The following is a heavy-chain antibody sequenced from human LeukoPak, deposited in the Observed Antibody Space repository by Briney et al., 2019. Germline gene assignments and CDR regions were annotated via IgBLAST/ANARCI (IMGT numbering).Heavy chain of an antibody. CDR2: IYSGGTT. D-gene: IGHD5-18*01. J-gene: IGHJ4*02. Sequence: GGSLRLSCATSGFSFTDYPMTWVRQAPGKGLEWVSTIYSGGTTYYADSVMGRFTISRHNSRNTLYLQMNSLRAEDTAVYYCARVDTVMAYYFDLWGQGTLVTVSS. CDR1: GFSFTDYP. V-gene: IGHV3-53*04. CDR3: ARVDTVMAYYFDL.